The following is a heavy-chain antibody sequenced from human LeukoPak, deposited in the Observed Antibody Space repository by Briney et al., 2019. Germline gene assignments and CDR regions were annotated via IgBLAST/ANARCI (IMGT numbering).Heavy chain of an antibody. J-gene: IGHJ4*02. CDR3: ASSYDTSAYSSPSFDH. CDR1: GFTFSSYW. Sequence: GGSLRLSCAASGFTFSSYWMSWVRQAPGKGLEWVANIKQDGSEKYYVDSVKGRFTISRDNAKNSLYLQMNSLRAEDTAVYYCASSYDTSAYSSPSFDHWGQGTLVTVSS. D-gene: IGHD3-22*01. CDR2: IKQDGSEK. V-gene: IGHV3-7*01.